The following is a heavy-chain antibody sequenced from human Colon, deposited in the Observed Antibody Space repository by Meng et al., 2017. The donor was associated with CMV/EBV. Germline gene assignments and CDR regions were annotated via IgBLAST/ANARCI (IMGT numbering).Heavy chain of an antibody. D-gene: IGHD6-19*01. J-gene: IGHJ4*02. CDR3: ARGPLSGWQPE. CDR1: GDTPPGYT. V-gene: IGHV1-8*01. CDR2: VNPDTKTT. Sequence: ASVKVSCKASGDTPPGYTMYWVRQAPGQGLEWLGWVNPDTKTTRYSQKFEGRVAMTTDSSTNTVYMHLDGLTSDDTAVYYCARGPLSGWQPEWGQGTLVTVSS.